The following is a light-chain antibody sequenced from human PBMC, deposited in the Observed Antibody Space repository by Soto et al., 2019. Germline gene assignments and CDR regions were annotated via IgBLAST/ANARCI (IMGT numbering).Light chain of an antibody. CDR1: QSVSSTY. CDR3: QQYDNSLYT. CDR2: AAS. Sequence: ETVLTQSPGTLSLSPGERATLSCRASQSVSSTYLAWYQQKPGQPPRLLIYAASSRATGIPDRFSGTGSGTDFTLTISRLEPEDFAVYYCQQYDNSLYTFGPGTKLEIK. V-gene: IGKV3-20*01. J-gene: IGKJ2*01.